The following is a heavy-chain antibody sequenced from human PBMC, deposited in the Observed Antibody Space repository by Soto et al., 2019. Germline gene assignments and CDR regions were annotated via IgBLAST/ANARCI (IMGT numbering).Heavy chain of an antibody. CDR2: ISFDGSNT. CDR1: GFTFSSYG. V-gene: IGHV3-30*03. J-gene: IGHJ4*02. Sequence: QVQLVESGGGVVQPGRSLRLSCAASGFTFSSYGMHWVRQAPGKGLEWVALISFDGSNTYYADSVKGRFTISRDNSQKTLYLKNHSLKAGDTFPLFRGGGQFFSDYWGQGALVTVSS. D-gene: IGHD2-21*01. CDR3: GGGQFFSDY.